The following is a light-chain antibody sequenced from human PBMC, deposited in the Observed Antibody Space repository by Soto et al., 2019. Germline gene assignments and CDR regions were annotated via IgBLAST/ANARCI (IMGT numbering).Light chain of an antibody. CDR3: QQYNNWPAT. V-gene: IGKV3-15*01. CDR1: QSVSSN. J-gene: IGKJ1*01. CDR2: GAS. Sequence: EIVMTQSPATLSVSPGERATLACRASQSVSSNLAWYQQKPGQAPRLLIYGASTRATGIPARFSGSASGTEFTLTISRLQSADFAVYYCQQYNNWPATFGQGTKVEIK.